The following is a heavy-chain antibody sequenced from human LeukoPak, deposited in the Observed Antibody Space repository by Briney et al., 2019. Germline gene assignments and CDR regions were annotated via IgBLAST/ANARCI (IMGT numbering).Heavy chain of an antibody. D-gene: IGHD6-19*01. CDR2: TYYRSKWYN. CDR3: ARGGIAVAGNNWFDP. J-gene: IGHJ5*02. V-gene: IGHV6-1*01. Sequence: SQTLSLTFAISGDSVSINSAAWNWLRQSPARGLEWLGSTYYRSKWYNDYAVSVKSRITINPDTSKNQFSLQPNSVTPEDTAVYYCARGGIAVAGNNWFDPWGQGTLVTASS. CDR1: GDSVSINSAA.